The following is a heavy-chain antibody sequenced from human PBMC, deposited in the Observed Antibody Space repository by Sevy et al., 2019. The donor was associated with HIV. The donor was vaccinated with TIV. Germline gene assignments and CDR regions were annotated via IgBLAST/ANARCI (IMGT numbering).Heavy chain of an antibody. Sequence: GGSLRLSCAAPGFTFSSYDMHWVRQATGKGLEWVSAIGTAGDTYYPGSVKGRFTISRENAKNSLYLQMNSLRAGDTATSYCARGRSSSWNGAFDIWGQGTMVTVSS. CDR1: GFTFSSYD. CDR2: IGTAGDT. CDR3: ARGRSSSWNGAFDI. D-gene: IGHD6-13*01. V-gene: IGHV3-13*01. J-gene: IGHJ3*02.